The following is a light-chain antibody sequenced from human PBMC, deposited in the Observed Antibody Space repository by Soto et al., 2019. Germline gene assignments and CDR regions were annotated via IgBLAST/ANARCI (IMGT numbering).Light chain of an antibody. V-gene: IGKV1-39*01. CDR1: QSTSMY. Sequence: DIQMTQSPSSLSASVGDRVTITCRASQSTSMYLNWYQQKPGRAPKVLIYAASTLQSGVPSRFSGSGSRTDFTLTISSLQPEESATYYCQQSFDALWTFGQGTKLEIK. CDR3: QQSFDALWT. J-gene: IGKJ2*02. CDR2: AAS.